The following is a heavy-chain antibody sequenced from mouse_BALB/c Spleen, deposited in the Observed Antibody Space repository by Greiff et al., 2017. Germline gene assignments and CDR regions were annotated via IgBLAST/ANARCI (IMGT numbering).Heavy chain of an antibody. CDR3: ASYDWFAY. D-gene: IGHD2-12*01. V-gene: IGHV14-3*02. CDR1: GFNIKDTY. J-gene: IGHJ3*01. CDR2: IDPANGNT. Sequence: DVKLVESGAELVKPGASVKLSCTASGFNIKDTYMHWVKQRPEQGLEWIGRIDPANGNTKYDPKFQGKATITADTSSNTAYLQLSSLTSEDTAVYYCASYDWFAYWGQGTLVTVSA.